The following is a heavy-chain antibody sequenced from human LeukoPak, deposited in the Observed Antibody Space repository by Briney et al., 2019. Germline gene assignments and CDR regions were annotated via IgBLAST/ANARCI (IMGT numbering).Heavy chain of an antibody. D-gene: IGHD6-6*01. V-gene: IGHV1-46*01. CDR1: GYTFTSYY. J-gene: IGHJ6*03. CDR3: ARDIGSSSHYYYYYMDV. CDR2: INPSGGST. Sequence: ASVKVSCKASGYTFTSYYMHWVRQAPGQGLEWMGIINPSGGSTSYAQKFQGRVTMTRDMSTSTVYMELSSLRSEDTAVYYCARDIGSSSHYYYYYMDVWGKGTTVTVSS.